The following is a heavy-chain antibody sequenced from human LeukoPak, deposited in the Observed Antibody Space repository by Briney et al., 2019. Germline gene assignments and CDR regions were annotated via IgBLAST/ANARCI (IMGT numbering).Heavy chain of an antibody. CDR2: FFSSGNT. J-gene: IGHJ4*02. Sequence: SETLSLTCTVSGGSFPSFYWSWNRQPAGKGLEWYGRFFSSGNTNYHSSFKSRAYISVDKSKSQFSLKFTSVTAADTAVYYCARDSGIYGHDYWGQGTLVSVSS. CDR1: GGSFPSFY. D-gene: IGHD3-10*01. CDR3: ARDSGIYGHDY. V-gene: IGHV4-4*07.